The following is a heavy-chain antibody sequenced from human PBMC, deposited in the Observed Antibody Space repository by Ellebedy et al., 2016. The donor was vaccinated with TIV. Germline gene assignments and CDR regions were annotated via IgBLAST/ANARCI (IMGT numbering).Heavy chain of an antibody. CDR3: AKFEVREIIVTHYFDY. D-gene: IGHD3-10*01. CDR1: GFTFSSYG. J-gene: IGHJ4*02. CDR2: ISYDGSDK. V-gene: IGHV3-30*18. Sequence: GGSLRLXXAASGFTFSSYGINWVRQAPGKELEWVAVISYDGSDKYYADSVKGRFTISRDNSKHTVYLQMDSLRPEDTAVYYCAKFEVREIIVTHYFDYWGQGTLVTVSS.